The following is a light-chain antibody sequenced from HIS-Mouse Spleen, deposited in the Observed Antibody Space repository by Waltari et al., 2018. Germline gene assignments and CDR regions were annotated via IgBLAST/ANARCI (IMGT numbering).Light chain of an antibody. CDR3: QQYNNWPL. V-gene: IGKV3-15*01. CDR1: QSVSSN. J-gene: IGKJ3*01. CDR2: GAS. Sequence: EIVMTQSPATLSVSPGERATLSCRASQSVSSNLAWYQQKPGQAPRLLLYGASTRATGIPARFSGSGSGTEFTRTISSMQSEDFAVYYCQQYNNWPLFGPGTKVDIK.